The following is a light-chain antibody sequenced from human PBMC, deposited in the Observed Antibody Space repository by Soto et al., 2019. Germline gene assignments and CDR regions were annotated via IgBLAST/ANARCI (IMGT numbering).Light chain of an antibody. CDR2: EVT. Sequence: QSALTQPPSASGFPGQSVTISCTGTSSDVGYYDYVSWYQQHPGKAPKLVIYEVTKRLSGVPDRVSASKSGNTAFLTVSGLRAEDEADYYCSSYADSNNFVFGSGTKV. V-gene: IGLV2-8*01. CDR1: SSDVGYYDY. J-gene: IGLJ1*01. CDR3: SSYADSNNFV.